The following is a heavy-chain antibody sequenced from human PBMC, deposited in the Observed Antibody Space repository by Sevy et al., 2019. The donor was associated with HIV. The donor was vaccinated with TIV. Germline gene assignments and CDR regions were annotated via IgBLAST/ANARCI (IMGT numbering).Heavy chain of an antibody. CDR2: ISGSATGT. CDR3: AKDRDWLGEHYFDS. J-gene: IGHJ4*02. D-gene: IGHD3-16*01. V-gene: IGHV3-23*01. CDR1: YFTFSAYA. Sequence: GGSLRLSCAASYFTFSAYAMSWVRQAPGKGLEWVSTISGSATGTSFADSVKGRFTISRDNSKNTLYLQMNSLRPEDTAVYSCAKDRDWLGEHYFDSWGQGTLVTVSS.